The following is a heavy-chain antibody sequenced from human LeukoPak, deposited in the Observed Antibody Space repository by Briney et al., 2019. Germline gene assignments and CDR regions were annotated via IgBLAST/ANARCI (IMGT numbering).Heavy chain of an antibody. D-gene: IGHD6-19*01. J-gene: IGHJ4*02. Sequence: GGSLRLSCAASGFTFSSHWMHWVRQAPGKGLMWVARINGDGSSTSYADSVKGRFTISRDNSKNTLYLQMNSLRAADTALYYCARERSGGWPFDYWGQGTLVTVSS. V-gene: IGHV3-74*01. CDR2: INGDGSST. CDR1: GFTFSSHW. CDR3: ARERSGGWPFDY.